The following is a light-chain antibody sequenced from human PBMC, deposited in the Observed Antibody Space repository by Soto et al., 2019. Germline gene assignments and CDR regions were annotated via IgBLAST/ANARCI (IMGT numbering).Light chain of an antibody. V-gene: IGLV2-14*01. CDR2: EVS. CDR1: SSDVGGYNY. J-gene: IGLJ2*01. Sequence: QSVLTQSASVSGSPGQSITISCTGTSSDVGGYNYVSWYQQHPGKAPKFMIYEVSNRPSGVSNRFSGSKSGNTASLTISGLQAEDEADYYCSSYTSSSTVVFGGGTKLTVL. CDR3: SSYTSSSTVV.